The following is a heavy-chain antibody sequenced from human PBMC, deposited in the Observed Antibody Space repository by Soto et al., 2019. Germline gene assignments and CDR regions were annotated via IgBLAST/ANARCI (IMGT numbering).Heavy chain of an antibody. CDR3: ARGGVRSDFWSGYSPKGYYFDY. J-gene: IGHJ4*02. CDR2: IYSGGST. D-gene: IGHD3-3*01. V-gene: IGHV3-53*04. Sequence: GGSLRLSCAASGFTVISNDMSCVRQAPGKGLEWVSVIYSGGSTYYADSVKGRFTISRHNSKNTLYLQVNSLRAEDTAVYYCARGGVRSDFWSGYSPKGYYFDYWGQGTLVTVSS. CDR1: GFTVISND.